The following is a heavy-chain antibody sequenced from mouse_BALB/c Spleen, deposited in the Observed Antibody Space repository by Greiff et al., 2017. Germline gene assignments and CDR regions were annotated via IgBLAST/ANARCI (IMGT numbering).Heavy chain of an antibody. CDR3: ARSSNSNYRDFAY. CDR1: GYTFTSYT. J-gene: IGHJ3*01. Sequence: QVQLKQSGAELARPGASVKMSCKASGYTFTSYTMHWVKQRPGQGLEWIGYINPSSGYTNYNQKFKDKATVTADKSSSTAYMQLSSLTSEDSAVYYCARSSNSNYRDFAYWGQGTLVTVSA. D-gene: IGHD2-5*01. CDR2: INPSSGYT. V-gene: IGHV1-4*01.